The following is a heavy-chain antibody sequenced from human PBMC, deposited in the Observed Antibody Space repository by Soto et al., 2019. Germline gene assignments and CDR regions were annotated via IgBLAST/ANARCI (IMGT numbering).Heavy chain of an antibody. CDR2: ISSSGSTI. CDR3: ARGQSGSGGGYFDY. Sequence: PGGSLRLSCAASGFTFSSYEMNWVRQAPGKGLEWVSYISSSGSTIYYADSVKGRFTISRDNAKNSLYLQMNSLRAEDTAVYYWARGQSGSGGGYFDYWGQETLVTVSS. J-gene: IGHJ4*02. V-gene: IGHV3-48*03. CDR1: GFTFSSYE. D-gene: IGHD6-19*01.